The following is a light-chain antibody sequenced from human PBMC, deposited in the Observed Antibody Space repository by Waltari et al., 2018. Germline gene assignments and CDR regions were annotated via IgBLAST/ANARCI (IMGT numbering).Light chain of an antibody. CDR1: SSDVGGYNY. Sequence: QSALTQPASVSGSPGQSITISCTGTSSDVGGYNYVSWYQQHPGKAPKLMIYEVNNRPSGVSDRFSGSKSGNTASLTIYGLQSEDEADYYCCSYAGLGIYVFGTGTKVTVL. CDR2: EVN. CDR3: CSYAGLGIYV. V-gene: IGLV2-14*01. J-gene: IGLJ1*01.